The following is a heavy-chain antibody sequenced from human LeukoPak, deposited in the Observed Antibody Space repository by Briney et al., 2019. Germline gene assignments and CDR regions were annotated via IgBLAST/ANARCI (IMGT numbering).Heavy chain of an antibody. CDR1: GFTFSSYG. CDR2: ISYNGSNK. V-gene: IGHV3-30*18. J-gene: IGHJ4*02. D-gene: IGHD1-26*01. Sequence: GGSLRLSCAASGFTFSSYGMHWVRQAPGKGLEWVAVISYNGSNKYYADSVKGRFTISGDNSKNTLYLRMNSLRAEDTAVYYCAKNIVGATNYWGQGTLVTVSS. CDR3: AKNIVGATNY.